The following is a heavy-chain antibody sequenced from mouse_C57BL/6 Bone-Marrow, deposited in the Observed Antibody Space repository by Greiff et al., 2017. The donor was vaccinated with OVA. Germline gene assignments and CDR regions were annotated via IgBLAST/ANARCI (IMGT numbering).Heavy chain of an antibody. CDR1: GYAFTNYL. D-gene: IGHD4-1*01. CDR3: AGDCGKKAWFAY. V-gene: IGHV1-54*01. J-gene: IGHJ3*01. CDR2: INPGSGGT. Sequence: QVHVKQSGAELVRPGTSVKVSCKASGYAFTNYLIEWVKQRPGQGLEWIGVINPGSGGTNYNEKFKGKATLTADKSSSTAYMQLSSLTSEDSAVYFCAGDCGKKAWFAYWGQGTLVTVSA.